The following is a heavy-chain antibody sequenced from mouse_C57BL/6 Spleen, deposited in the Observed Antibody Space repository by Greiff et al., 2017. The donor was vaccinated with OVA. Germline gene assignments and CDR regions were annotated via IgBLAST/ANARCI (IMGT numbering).Heavy chain of an antibody. CDR1: GFTFSDYG. D-gene: IGHD2-4*01. Sequence: EVQLVESGGGLVKPGGSLKLSCAASGFTFSDYGMHWVRQAPEKGLEWVAYISSGSSTIYYADTVKGRFTISRDNAKNTLFLQMTSLRSEDTAMYYCARNHYDDGVKYFDVWGTGTTVTVSS. V-gene: IGHV5-17*01. CDR2: ISSGSSTI. CDR3: ARNHYDDGVKYFDV. J-gene: IGHJ1*03.